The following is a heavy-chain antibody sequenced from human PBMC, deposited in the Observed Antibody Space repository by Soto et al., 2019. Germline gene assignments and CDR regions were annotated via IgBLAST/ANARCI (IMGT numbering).Heavy chain of an antibody. CDR1: GGSISSYY. D-gene: IGHD2-21*02. Sequence: PSETLSLTCTVSGGSISSYYWSWIRQPPGKGLEWIGYISYSGSTNYNPSLKSRVTISVDTSKNQFSLKLSSVTAADTAVYYCARDVGIVVVTANDAFDIWGQGTMVTVSS. J-gene: IGHJ3*02. V-gene: IGHV4-59*01. CDR2: ISYSGST. CDR3: ARDVGIVVVTANDAFDI.